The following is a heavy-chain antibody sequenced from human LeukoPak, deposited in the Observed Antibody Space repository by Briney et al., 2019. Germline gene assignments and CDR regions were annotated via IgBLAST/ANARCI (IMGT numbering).Heavy chain of an antibody. CDR1: GGSISSYY. J-gene: IGHJ6*03. Sequence: TSETLCLTCTVSGGSISSYYWSWIRQPAGKGLEWIGRIYTSGSTNYNPSLKSRVTMSVDTSKNQFSLKLSSVTAADTAVYYCARVRVVPALTTYYYYYYMDVWGKGTTVTVSS. CDR2: IYTSGST. V-gene: IGHV4-4*07. CDR3: ARVRVVPALTTYYYYYYMDV. D-gene: IGHD2-2*01.